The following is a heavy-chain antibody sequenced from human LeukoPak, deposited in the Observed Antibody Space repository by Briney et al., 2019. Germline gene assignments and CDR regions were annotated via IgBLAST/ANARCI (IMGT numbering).Heavy chain of an antibody. CDR3: ARAPGGYGSGSRGAFDI. J-gene: IGHJ3*02. Sequence: SETLSLTCTVSGGSIRSYYWNWIRQPPGKGLEWIGYIYYSGSTNYNPSLKSRVTISVDTSKNQFSLKLSSVTAADTAVYYCARAPGGYGSGSRGAFDIWGQGTIVTVSS. CDR1: GGSIRSYY. V-gene: IGHV4-59*01. CDR2: IYYSGST. D-gene: IGHD3-10*01.